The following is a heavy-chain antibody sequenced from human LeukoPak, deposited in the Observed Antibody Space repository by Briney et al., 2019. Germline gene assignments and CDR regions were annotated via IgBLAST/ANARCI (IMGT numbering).Heavy chain of an antibody. CDR3: ARRFTMIVVIPEDYFDY. D-gene: IGHD3-22*01. V-gene: IGHV4-39*01. Sequence: SETLSLTCSVSGGSISSSSYYWGWIRQPPGKGLEWIGSTYYSGSTYYNPSLKSRVTISVDTSKNQFSLKLSSVTAADTAVYYCARRFTMIVVIPEDYFDYWGQGTLVTVSS. CDR2: TYYSGST. J-gene: IGHJ4*02. CDR1: GGSISSSSYY.